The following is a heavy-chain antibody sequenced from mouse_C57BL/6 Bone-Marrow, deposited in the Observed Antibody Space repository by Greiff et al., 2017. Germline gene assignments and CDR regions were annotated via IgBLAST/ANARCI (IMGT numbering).Heavy chain of an antibody. CDR2: IRLKSDNYAT. J-gene: IGHJ4*01. Sequence: DVMLVESGGGLVQPGGSMKLSCVASGFTFSNYWMNWVRQSPEKGLEWVAQIRLKSDNYATHYAESVKGRFTISRDDSKSSVYLQMNNLRAEDTGIYYCTADYGYAMDYWGQGTSGTVSS. D-gene: IGHD2-4*01. CDR1: GFTFSNYW. V-gene: IGHV6-3*01. CDR3: TADYGYAMDY.